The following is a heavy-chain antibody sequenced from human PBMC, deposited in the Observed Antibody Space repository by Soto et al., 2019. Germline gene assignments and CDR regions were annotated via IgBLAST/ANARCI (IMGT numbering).Heavy chain of an antibody. CDR1: GYPVTAYY. CDR3: ARGGGVGVAGSAAFDM. J-gene: IGHJ3*02. D-gene: IGHD3-3*01. CDR2: INPATGAA. V-gene: IGHV1-2*02. Sequence: QLHLVQSGAVVKKPGASVTVSCSASGYPVTAYYMHWVRQAPGRGLEWMGGINPATGAAKYTQTFRGRVTMPRDTSMSTVFMELSGRTSEDTAVFYCARGGGVGVAGSAAFDMWGQGTLVTVSS.